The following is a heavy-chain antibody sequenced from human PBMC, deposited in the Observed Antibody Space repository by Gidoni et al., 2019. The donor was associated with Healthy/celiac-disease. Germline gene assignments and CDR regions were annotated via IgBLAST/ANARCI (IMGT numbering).Heavy chain of an antibody. J-gene: IGHJ4*02. V-gene: IGHV4-59*08. D-gene: IGHD2-15*01. CDR3: ARRAPGYCSGGSCYSRGDFDY. Sequence: QVQLQESGPGLVKPSETLSLTCTVSGGSISSYYWSWIRQPPGKGLEWIGYIYYSGSTNYNPSLKSRVTISVDTSKNQFSLKLSSVTAADTAVYYCARRAPGYCSGGSCYSRGDFDYWGQGTLVTVSS. CDR2: IYYSGST. CDR1: GGSISSYY.